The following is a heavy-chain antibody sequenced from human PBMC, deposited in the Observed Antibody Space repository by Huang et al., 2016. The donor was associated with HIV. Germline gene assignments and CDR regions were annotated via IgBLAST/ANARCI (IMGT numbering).Heavy chain of an antibody. D-gene: IGHD6-13*01. CDR3: ARASWYEPRSWYFGL. V-gene: IGHV4-34*01. CDR2: INDNGYT. Sequence: QVQLQQWGAGLLKPSETMSLPCAVYGGSVSGHYWSWIGQPPGKGLEWIAEINDNGYTNYTPSLKSRVTISVHTSRNQFSLKLNSVTAADAAVYYCARASWYEPRSWYFGLWGRGTLVTVSS. CDR1: GGSVSGHY. J-gene: IGHJ2*01.